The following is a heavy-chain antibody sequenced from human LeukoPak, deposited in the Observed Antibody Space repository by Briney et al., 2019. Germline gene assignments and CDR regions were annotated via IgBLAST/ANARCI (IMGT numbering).Heavy chain of an antibody. CDR3: ARGNSGSYYEGAFDY. Sequence: PSQTLSLTCTVSGGSISSGDYYWSWIRQPPGKGPEWIGYIYYSGSTYYNPSLKSRVTISVDTSKNQFSLKLSSVTAADTAVYYCARGNSGSYYEGAFDYWGQGTLVTVSS. D-gene: IGHD1-26*01. CDR2: IYYSGST. CDR1: GGSISSGDYY. J-gene: IGHJ4*02. V-gene: IGHV4-30-4*01.